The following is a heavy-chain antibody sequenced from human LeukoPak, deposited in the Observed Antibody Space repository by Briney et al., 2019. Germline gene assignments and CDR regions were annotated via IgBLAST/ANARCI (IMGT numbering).Heavy chain of an antibody. D-gene: IGHD3-22*01. J-gene: IGHJ5*02. Sequence: SEPLSLTCTVSGGSISSYYWSWIRQPAGKGLEWIGRIYTSGSTNYNPSLKSRVTMSVDTSKNQFSLKLSSVTAADTAVYYCARDGHYYDSSAPTFGNWFDPWGQGTLVTVSS. CDR3: ARDGHYYDSSAPTFGNWFDP. V-gene: IGHV4-4*07. CDR1: GGSISSYY. CDR2: IYTSGST.